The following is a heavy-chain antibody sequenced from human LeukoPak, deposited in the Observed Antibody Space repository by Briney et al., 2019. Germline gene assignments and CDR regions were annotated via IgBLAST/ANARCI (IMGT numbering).Heavy chain of an antibody. Sequence: SETLSLTCTVSGGSISSGDYYWSWIRQPPGKGLEWIGYIYYSGSTYYNPSLKSRVTISVDTSKNQFSLKLSSVTAADTAVYYCARIYGDPRGGWWFDPWGQGTLVTVSS. V-gene: IGHV4-30-4*08. J-gene: IGHJ5*02. CDR3: ARIYGDPRGGWWFDP. CDR2: IYYSGST. D-gene: IGHD4-17*01. CDR1: GGSISSGDYY.